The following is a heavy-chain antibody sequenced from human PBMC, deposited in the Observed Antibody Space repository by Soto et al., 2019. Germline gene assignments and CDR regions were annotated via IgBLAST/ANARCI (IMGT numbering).Heavy chain of an antibody. CDR3: ARTAAAGFKVPRLDY. D-gene: IGHD6-13*01. Sequence: QVQLVESGGGAVQPGRSLRLACAASGFIFNSYSMDWVRQAPGKGLEWVAVISHDGNKMYYADSVKGRFTISRDNSKNTVYLQMNTLRREDTALYYCARTAAAGFKVPRLDYWGQGTRVTVSS. J-gene: IGHJ4*02. V-gene: IGHV3-30*04. CDR2: ISHDGNKM. CDR1: GFIFNSYS.